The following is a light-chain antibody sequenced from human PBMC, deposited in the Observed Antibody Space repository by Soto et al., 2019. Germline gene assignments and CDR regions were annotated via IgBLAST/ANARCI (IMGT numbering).Light chain of an antibody. J-gene: IGKJ1*01. V-gene: IGKV3-11*01. CDR1: QSVSSY. CDR3: QQRSTWPRT. CDR2: DAS. Sequence: EIVLTQSPATLSLSPGERATLSCRASQSVSSYLAWYQQKPGQAPRLLIYDASNRATGIPARFSGSGSGTDFTLTISSLDPEDFAVYYCQQRSTWPRTFGQGTKVEIQ.